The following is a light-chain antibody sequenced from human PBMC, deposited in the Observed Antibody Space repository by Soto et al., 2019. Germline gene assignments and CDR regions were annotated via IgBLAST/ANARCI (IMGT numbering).Light chain of an antibody. V-gene: IGLV2-14*01. CDR3: SSYTSSSTPHVV. CDR2: DVS. Sequence: QSALTQPASVSGSPGQSITISCTGTSSDVGGYNYVSWYQQYPGKAPKLMIYDVSNRPSGVSNRFSGSKSGNTASLTISGLQAEYEADYYCSSYTSSSTPHVVFGGGTQLTVL. J-gene: IGLJ2*01. CDR1: SSDVGGYNY.